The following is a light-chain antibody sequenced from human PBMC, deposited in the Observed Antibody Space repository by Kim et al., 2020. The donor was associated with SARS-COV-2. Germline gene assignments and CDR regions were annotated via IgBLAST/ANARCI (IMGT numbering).Light chain of an antibody. CDR1: QDIKNN. Sequence: ASIGDRVTITCRASQDIKNNLVWFQQKPGKAPRSLIYAASSLQSGVPSKFSGSGSETDFTLTITSLQPEDFASYYCQQCQSYPVTFGQGTRLEIK. CDR3: QQCQSYPVT. J-gene: IGKJ5*01. V-gene: IGKV1-16*02. CDR2: AAS.